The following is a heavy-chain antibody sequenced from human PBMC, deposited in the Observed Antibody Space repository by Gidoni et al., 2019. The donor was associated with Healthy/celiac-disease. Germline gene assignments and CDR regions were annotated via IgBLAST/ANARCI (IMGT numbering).Heavy chain of an antibody. CDR2: ISSSSSTI. CDR3: ARDRGPSSGWPEGDY. V-gene: IGHV3-48*01. Sequence: EVQLVESGGGLVQPGGSLRLSCSASGFTFSSYSMNWVRQAPGKGLEWVSYISSSSSTIYYADSVKGRFTISRDNAKNSLYLQMNSLRAEDTAVYYCARDRGPSSGWPEGDYWGQGTLVTVSS. D-gene: IGHD6-19*01. CDR1: GFTFSSYS. J-gene: IGHJ4*02.